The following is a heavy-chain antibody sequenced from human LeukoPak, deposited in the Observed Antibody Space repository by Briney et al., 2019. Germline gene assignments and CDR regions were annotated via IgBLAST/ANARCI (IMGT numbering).Heavy chain of an antibody. CDR3: AKHPSGGYDSSGYYYFDY. J-gene: IGHJ4*02. Sequence: PGGSLRLSCAASGFTFSSYGMHRVRQAPGKGLEWVAFIRYDGSNKYYADSVKGRFTISRDNSKNTLYLQMNSLRAEDTAVYYCAKHPSGGYDSSGYYYFDYWGQGTLVTVSS. CDR1: GFTFSSYG. V-gene: IGHV3-30*02. CDR2: IRYDGSNK. D-gene: IGHD3-22*01.